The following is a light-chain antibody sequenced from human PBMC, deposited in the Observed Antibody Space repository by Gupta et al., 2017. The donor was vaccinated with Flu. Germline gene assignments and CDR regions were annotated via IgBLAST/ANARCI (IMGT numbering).Light chain of an antibody. CDR3: QQYQNYVT. CDR2: KAS. Sequence: DIQMTQSPSTLSASVGDRVTITCRASQSINTWLAWYQQKPGKAPKVLIHKASSLESGVPSRFSGSGSGTEFTLTISSLQPDDFATYYCQQYQNYVTFGQGTKVEI. CDR1: QSINTW. V-gene: IGKV1-5*03. J-gene: IGKJ1*01.